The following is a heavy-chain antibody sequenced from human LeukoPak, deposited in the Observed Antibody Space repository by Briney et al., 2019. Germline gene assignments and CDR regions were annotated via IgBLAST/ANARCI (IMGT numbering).Heavy chain of an antibody. V-gene: IGHV4-4*07. J-gene: IGHJ4*02. D-gene: IGHD6-6*01. Sequence: SETLSLTCTVSGGSISSYYWSWIRQPAGKGLEWIGRASTSGSTNYNPSLKNRVTMSLDTSKNQFSLKLSSVTAADTAVYYCARVTDSSSYYFDYWGQGTLVTVSS. CDR2: ASTSGST. CDR1: GGSISSYY. CDR3: ARVTDSSSYYFDY.